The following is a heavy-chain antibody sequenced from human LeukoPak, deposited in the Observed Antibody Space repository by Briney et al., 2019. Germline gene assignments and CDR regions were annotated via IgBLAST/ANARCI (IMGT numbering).Heavy chain of an antibody. D-gene: IGHD6-13*01. CDR1: GGSFSGYY. CDR2: INHSGST. J-gene: IGHJ4*02. Sequence: SETLSLTCGMYGGSFSGYYWSWIRQPPGKGLEWIGEINHSGSTNYNPSLKSRVTLSVDTSKNQFSLKLSSVTAADTAVYYCAKEKAAAGRAPFDYWGQGTLVSVSS. CDR3: AKEKAAAGRAPFDY. V-gene: IGHV4-34*01.